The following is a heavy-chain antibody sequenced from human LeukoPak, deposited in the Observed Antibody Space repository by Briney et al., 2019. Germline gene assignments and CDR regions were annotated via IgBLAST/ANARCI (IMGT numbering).Heavy chain of an antibody. CDR1: GFTFSSYS. CDR3: ARANLGVTIFGVVIYSHFDY. J-gene: IGHJ4*02. CDR2: ISSSSSYI. D-gene: IGHD3-3*01. Sequence: GGSLRLSCAASGFTFSSYSMNWVRQAPGKGLEWVSSISSSSSYIYYADSVKGRFTISRDNAKNSLHLQMNSLRAEDTAVYYCARANLGVTIFGVVIYSHFDYWGQGTLVTVSS. V-gene: IGHV3-21*01.